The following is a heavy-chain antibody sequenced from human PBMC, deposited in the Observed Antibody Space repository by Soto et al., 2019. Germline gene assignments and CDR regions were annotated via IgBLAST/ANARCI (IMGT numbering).Heavy chain of an antibody. V-gene: IGHV3-30-3*01. CDR3: ARGGDGNTVYKAMDV. J-gene: IGHJ6*02. CDR2: ISHDGSNK. Sequence: QVQLVESGGGVVQPGRSLRLSCAASGFTFSYYAMHWVRQAPGKGLEWVAVISHDGSNKYYADSVMGRLTISRDNSKNTLYLQMNSLRAEDTAVYYCARGGDGNTVYKAMDVWGQGTTVTVSS. CDR1: GFTFSYYA. D-gene: IGHD1-1*01.